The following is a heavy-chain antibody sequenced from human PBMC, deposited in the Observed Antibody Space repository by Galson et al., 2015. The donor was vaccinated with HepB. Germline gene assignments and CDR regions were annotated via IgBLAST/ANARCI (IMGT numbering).Heavy chain of an antibody. V-gene: IGHV1-69*13. CDR1: GGTFSSYA. D-gene: IGHD4-23*01. J-gene: IGHJ4*02. Sequence: SVKVSCKASGGTFSSYAISWVRQAPGQGLEWMGGIIPIFGIANYAQKFQGRVTITADESTSTAYMELSSLRSEDTAVYYCARDDYGGISNFDYWGQGTLVTVSS. CDR2: IIPIFGIA. CDR3: ARDDYGGISNFDY.